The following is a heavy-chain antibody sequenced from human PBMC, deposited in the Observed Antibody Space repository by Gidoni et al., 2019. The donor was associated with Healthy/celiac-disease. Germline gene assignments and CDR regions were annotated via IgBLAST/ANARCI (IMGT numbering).Heavy chain of an antibody. CDR3: ARGRVTESSRLYYFDY. CDR1: GGSFSGYY. J-gene: IGHJ4*02. V-gene: IGHV4-34*01. Sequence: QVQLQQWGAGLLKPSETLSLTCPVYGGSFSGYYWSWIRQPPGKGLAWSGEINHRGSTNYNPSLKSRVPISVDTSKPQFSLKLSPVTAADTAVYYGARGRVTESSRLYYFDYWGQGTLVTVSS. D-gene: IGHD5-18*01. CDR2: INHRGST.